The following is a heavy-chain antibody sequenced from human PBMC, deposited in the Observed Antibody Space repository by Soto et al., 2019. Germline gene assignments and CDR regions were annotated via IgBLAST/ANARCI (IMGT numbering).Heavy chain of an antibody. CDR3: VREDASGGSGLTSHYYYNGMDV. Sequence: GGSLRLSCVASGFTFSRYNMHWVRQAPGKGLEWVAYVTTSGDTMFYADSVEGRFAISRDVAKNSVHLQMNSLGDEDTAVYYCVREDASGGSGLTSHYYYNGMDVWGQGTTVTVSS. D-gene: IGHD2-15*01. CDR2: VTTSGDTM. CDR1: GFTFSRYN. V-gene: IGHV3-48*02. J-gene: IGHJ6*02.